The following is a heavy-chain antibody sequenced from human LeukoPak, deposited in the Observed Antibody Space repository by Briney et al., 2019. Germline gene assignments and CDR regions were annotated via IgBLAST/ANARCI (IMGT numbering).Heavy chain of an antibody. J-gene: IGHJ5*02. D-gene: IGHD3-10*01. CDR1: GGSISSYY. CDR3: AREITGGYYGSGSYSWFDP. CDR2: IYTSGST. V-gene: IGHV4-4*07. Sequence: PSETLSLTCTVSGGSISSYYWSWIRQPAGKGLEWIGRIYTSGSTNYNPSLKSPVTMSVDTSKNQFSLKLSSVTAADTAVYYCAREITGGYYGSGSYSWFDPWGQGTLVTVSS.